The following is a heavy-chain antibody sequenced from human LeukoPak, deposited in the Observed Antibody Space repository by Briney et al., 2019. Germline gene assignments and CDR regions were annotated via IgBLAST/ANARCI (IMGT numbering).Heavy chain of an antibody. J-gene: IGHJ3*02. CDR2: INPNSGGT. CDR3: ARYCSGGSCLGFDAFDM. CDR1: GYTFTGYY. V-gene: IGHV1-2*02. Sequence: ASVKVSCKASGYTFTGYYMHWVRQAPGQGLEWMGWINPNSGGTNYAQKFQGRVTMTRDTSISTAYMELSRLRSDDTAVYYCARYCSGGSCLGFDAFDMWGQGTMVTVSS. D-gene: IGHD2-15*01.